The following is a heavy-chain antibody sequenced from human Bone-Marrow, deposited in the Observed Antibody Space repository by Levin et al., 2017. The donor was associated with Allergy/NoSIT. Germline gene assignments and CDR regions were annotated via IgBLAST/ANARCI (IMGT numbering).Heavy chain of an antibody. Sequence: PSQTFSLTCSVSGGYISSYYWSWIRQPPGKGLEWIAYIYHSGSTNYNPSLKSRVTISVDRSKKQFSLKLNSVTAADTAVYYCAGGVGTTHFQHWGQGTLVTVSS. D-gene: IGHD3-16*01. V-gene: IGHV4-59*01. J-gene: IGHJ1*01. CDR2: IYHSGST. CDR1: GGYISSYY. CDR3: AGGVGTTHFQH.